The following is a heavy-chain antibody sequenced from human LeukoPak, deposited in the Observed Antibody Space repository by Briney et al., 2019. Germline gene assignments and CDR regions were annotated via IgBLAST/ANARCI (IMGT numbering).Heavy chain of an antibody. V-gene: IGHV4-30-4*01. J-gene: IGHJ6*02. CDR1: GGSISSGDYY. Sequence: SQTLSLTCTVSGGSISSGDYYWSWIRQPPGKGLEWIGYIYYSGSTYYNPSLKSRVTISVDTSKNQFSLRLSSVTAADTAVYYCARGFYKTAARDGYNFLNWGSNYYGMDVWGQGTTVTVSS. CDR3: ARGFYKTAARDGYNFLNWGSNYYGMDV. D-gene: IGHD5-24*01. CDR2: IYYSGST.